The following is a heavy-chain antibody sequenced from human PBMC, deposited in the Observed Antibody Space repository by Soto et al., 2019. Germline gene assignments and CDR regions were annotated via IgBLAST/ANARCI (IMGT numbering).Heavy chain of an antibody. J-gene: IGHJ4*02. Sequence: SETLPLTCAVSGGSFTSNNWWTWVRQPPGQGLEWIGEIYRTGSTNYNPSLKGRVTISLDKSENQFSLKVTSLTAADTAVYYCASRDPGTSVDYWGQGTLVTVSS. D-gene: IGHD1-7*01. CDR2: IYRTGST. CDR3: ASRDPGTSVDY. CDR1: GGSFTSNNW. V-gene: IGHV4-4*02.